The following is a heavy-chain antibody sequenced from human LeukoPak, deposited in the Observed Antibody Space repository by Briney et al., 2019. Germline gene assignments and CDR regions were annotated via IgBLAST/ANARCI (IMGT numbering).Heavy chain of an antibody. CDR3: ARAWDTTMCTNFDY. D-gene: IGHD5-18*01. CDR2: ISPSGGTI. V-gene: IGHV3-48*03. CDR1: GFAFSNYE. J-gene: IGHJ4*02. Sequence: PEGSLRLSCAASGFAFSNYEMNWVRQAPGKGLEWVSYISPSGGTITYADSVKGRFTISRDNAKNSLYLQMNSLRAEDTAVYYCARAWDTTMCTNFDYWGQGTLVTVSS.